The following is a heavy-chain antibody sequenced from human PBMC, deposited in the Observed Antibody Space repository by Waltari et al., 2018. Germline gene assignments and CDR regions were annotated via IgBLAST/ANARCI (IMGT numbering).Heavy chain of an antibody. CDR1: GYIISNAW. D-gene: IGHD3-10*01. CDR2: IKSKTDGGKT. J-gene: IGHJ2*01. V-gene: IGHV3-15*07. CDR3: TADRGRFWYFDL. Sequence: EVQLVQSGGRLVKAAGSLRLSCAACGYIISNAWMNWVRQAPGKGLAWFGRIKSKTDGGKTAYAAPVKGRFTISRDDSKNMVYVQVISLQTDDTAIYYCTADRGRFWYFDLWGRGTLVTVSS.